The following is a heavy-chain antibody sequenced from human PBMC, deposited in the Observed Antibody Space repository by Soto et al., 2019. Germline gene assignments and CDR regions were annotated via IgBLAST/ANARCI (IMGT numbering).Heavy chain of an antibody. D-gene: IGHD3-3*01. CDR3: AKNSLYLEMNSLRDEDTAVYYCASHYDMWSGYLSPVDY. Sequence: SETLSLTCTVSGGSISSGGYYWSWIRQHPGKGLEWIGYIYYSGSTNYNPSLKSRVTISVDTSKNQFSLKLSSVKGRFTITRDNAKNSLYLEMNSLRDEDTAVYYCASHYDMWSGYLSPVDYWGQGTLVTVSS. J-gene: IGHJ4*02. CDR1: GGSISSGGYY. V-gene: IGHV4-61*08. CDR2: IYYSGST.